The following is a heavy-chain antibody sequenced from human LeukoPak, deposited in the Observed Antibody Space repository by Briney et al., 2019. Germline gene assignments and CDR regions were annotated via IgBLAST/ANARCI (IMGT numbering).Heavy chain of an antibody. V-gene: IGHV3-21*01. D-gene: IGHD2-2*01. CDR2: ISRSSRYI. Sequence: GGSLRLSCAASGFSFSSYSMNWVRQAPGKGLEWVSSISRSSRYIYNADSAKGRFTVSRDNAKNSLFLQMNSLRAEDTAVYYCARDLDSSISCYDYWGQGTLVTVSS. J-gene: IGHJ4*02. CDR3: ARDLDSSISCYDY. CDR1: GFSFSSYS.